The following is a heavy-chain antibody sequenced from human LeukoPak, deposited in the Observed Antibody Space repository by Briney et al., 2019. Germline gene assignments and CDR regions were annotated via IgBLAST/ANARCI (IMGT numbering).Heavy chain of an antibody. D-gene: IGHD6-13*01. Sequence: AETLSLTCTVSGDSIRRDNYYWGWIRQPPGKGLEWIGSIYYSGSTYYNPSLKSRVSISVDPSKSQFSRKLSSMTAADTAVYYCASDKGYSNNYFDYWGQGTLVTVSS. CDR1: GDSIRRDNYY. CDR2: IYYSGST. CDR3: ASDKGYSNNYFDY. J-gene: IGHJ4*02. V-gene: IGHV4-39*01.